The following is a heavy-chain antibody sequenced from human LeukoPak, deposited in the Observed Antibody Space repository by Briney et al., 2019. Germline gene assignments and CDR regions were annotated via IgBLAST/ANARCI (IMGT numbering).Heavy chain of an antibody. CDR1: GFTFSSYA. D-gene: IGHD3-22*01. Sequence: GGSLRLSCAASGFTFSSYAMSWVRQAPGKGLEWVSVISGSGGRTYYADSVKGRFTISRDNAKNSLYLQMSSLRAEDTAVYYCARRGDTSGYYYFDYWGQGTLVTVSS. J-gene: IGHJ4*02. CDR3: ARRGDTSGYYYFDY. CDR2: ISGSGGRT. V-gene: IGHV3-23*01.